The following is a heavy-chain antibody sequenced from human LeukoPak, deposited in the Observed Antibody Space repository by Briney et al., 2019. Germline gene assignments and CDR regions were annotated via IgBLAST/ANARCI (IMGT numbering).Heavy chain of an antibody. CDR2: ISGSGGST. CDR3: AKGETTYYDYVWGSFVYDY. Sequence: GGSLRLSCAASGFTFSSYAMSWVRQAPGKGLEWVSAISGSGGSTYYADSVKGRFTISRDNSKNTLYLQMNSLRAEDTAVYYCAKGETTYYDYVWGSFVYDYWGQGTLVTVSS. J-gene: IGHJ4*02. V-gene: IGHV3-23*01. CDR1: GFTFSSYA. D-gene: IGHD3-16*01.